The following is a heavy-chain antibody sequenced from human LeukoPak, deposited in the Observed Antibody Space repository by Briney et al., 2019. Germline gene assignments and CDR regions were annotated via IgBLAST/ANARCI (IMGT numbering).Heavy chain of an antibody. Sequence: GASVKVSCKASGYTFTGYFMHWVRQAPGQGLEWMGWINPKNGGTDSAQKFQGRVTMTRDTSISTAYMEVSSLRSDDTAIYYCTRGPRGYYLDYWGQGTLVTVSS. CDR2: INPKNGGT. V-gene: IGHV1-2*02. CDR3: TRGPRGYYLDY. CDR1: GYTFTGYF. J-gene: IGHJ4*02.